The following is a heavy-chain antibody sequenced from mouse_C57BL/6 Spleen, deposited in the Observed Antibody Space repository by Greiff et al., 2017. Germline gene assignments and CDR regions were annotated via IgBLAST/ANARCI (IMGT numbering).Heavy chain of an antibody. D-gene: IGHD1-1*01. Sequence: EVHLVESEGGLVQPGSSMKLSCTASGFTFSDYYMAWVRQVPEKGLEWVANINYDGSSTYYLDSLKSRFIISRDNAKNILYLQMSSLKSEDTATYYCAREVLRYWYFDVWGTGTTVTVSS. CDR3: AREVLRYWYFDV. V-gene: IGHV5-16*01. J-gene: IGHJ1*03. CDR1: GFTFSDYY. CDR2: INYDGSST.